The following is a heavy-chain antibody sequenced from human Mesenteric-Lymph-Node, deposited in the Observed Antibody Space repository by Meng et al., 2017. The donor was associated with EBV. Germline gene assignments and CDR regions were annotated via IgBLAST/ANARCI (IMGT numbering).Heavy chain of an antibody. Sequence: EVQLVESGGGLVKPGGSLRLSCAASGFTFSSNLMTWVRQAPGKGLEWVSSISTSSSSNYADSVKGRFTISRDNAKNSLYLQMNSLRAEDTALYYCVARFGERYWYFDLWGRGTLATVSS. D-gene: IGHD3-10*01. V-gene: IGHV3-21*01. J-gene: IGHJ2*01. CDR2: ISTSSSS. CDR1: GFTFSSNL. CDR3: VARFGERYWYFDL.